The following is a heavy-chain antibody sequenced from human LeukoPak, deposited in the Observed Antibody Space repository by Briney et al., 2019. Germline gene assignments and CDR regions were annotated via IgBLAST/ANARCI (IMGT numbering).Heavy chain of an antibody. CDR2: IYYSGST. CDR1: GGSINPYF. V-gene: IGHV4-59*08. Sequence: SETLSLTCAVSGGSINPYFWTWIRQPPGKGLEWIGYIYYSGSTNYNPSLKSRVTISVDTSKNQFSLKLSSVTAADTAVYYCARQSRITMIRGPYGMDVWGQGTTVTVSS. D-gene: IGHD3-10*01. J-gene: IGHJ6*02. CDR3: ARQSRITMIRGPYGMDV.